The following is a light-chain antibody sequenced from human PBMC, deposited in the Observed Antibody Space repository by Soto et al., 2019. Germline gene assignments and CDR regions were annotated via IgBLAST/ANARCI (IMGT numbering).Light chain of an antibody. J-gene: IGLJ1*01. CDR1: SSDVGGYNY. V-gene: IGLV2-14*01. CDR3: RSYTSSSTLV. CDR2: EVS. Sequence: SVLTQPASVSGSPGQSITLSCTGTSSDVGGYNYVSWYQQHPGKAPKLMIYEVSNRPLGVSNRFSGSKSGNTASLTISGLHADDEADYYCRSYTSSSTLVFGTGTKLTVL.